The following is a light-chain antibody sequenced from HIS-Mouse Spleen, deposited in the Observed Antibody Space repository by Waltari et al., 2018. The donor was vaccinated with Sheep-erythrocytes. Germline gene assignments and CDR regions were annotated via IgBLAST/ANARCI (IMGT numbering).Light chain of an antibody. CDR2: YDD. J-gene: IGLJ2*01. V-gene: IGLV1-36*01. Sequence: QSVLTQPPSVSEAPRQRVTISCSGSSSNIGNNAVNWYQQLPGKAPKLLIYYDDLLPSGVSDRFSGSQSGTSASLAISGLQSDDEADYYCAAWDDSLNGVVFGGGTKLTVL. CDR1: SSNIGNNA. CDR3: AAWDDSLNGVV.